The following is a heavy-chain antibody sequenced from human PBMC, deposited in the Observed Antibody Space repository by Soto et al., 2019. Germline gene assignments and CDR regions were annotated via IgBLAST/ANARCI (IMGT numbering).Heavy chain of an antibody. CDR3: ARDLMNYDSSGYYGP. J-gene: IGHJ5*02. D-gene: IGHD3-22*01. V-gene: IGHV3-21*01. Sequence: NLGGSLRLSCAASGFTFSSYSMNWVRQAPGKGLEWVSSISSSSSYIYYADSVKGRFTISRDNAKNSLYLQMNSLRAEDTAVYYCARDLMNYDSSGYYGPWGQGT. CDR1: GFTFSSYS. CDR2: ISSSSSYI.